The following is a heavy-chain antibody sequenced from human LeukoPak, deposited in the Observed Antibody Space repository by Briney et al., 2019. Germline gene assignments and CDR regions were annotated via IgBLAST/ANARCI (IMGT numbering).Heavy chain of an antibody. CDR2: ISGSGGST. J-gene: IGHJ3*02. CDR3: AKDGGWDYDAFDI. CDR1: GFTFSSYG. D-gene: IGHD3-16*01. V-gene: IGHV3-23*01. Sequence: GGSLRLSCAASGFTFSSYGMSWVRQAPGKGLEWVSAISGSGGSTYYADSVKGRFTISRDNSKNTLYLQMNGLRAEDTAVYYCAKDGGWDYDAFDIWGQGTMVTVSS.